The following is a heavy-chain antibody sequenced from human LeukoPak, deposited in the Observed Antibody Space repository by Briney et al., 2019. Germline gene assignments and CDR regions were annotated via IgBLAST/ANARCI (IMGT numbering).Heavy chain of an antibody. CDR1: GFTFSSYG. CDR2: ISSSSSTI. D-gene: IGHD3-22*01. V-gene: IGHV3-48*04. CDR3: ARGEGEYYYDSSGYFDY. Sequence: GGSLRLSCAASGFTFSSYGMSWVRQAPGKGLEWVSYISSSSSTIYYADSVKGRFTISRDNAKNSLYLQMNSLRAEDTAVYYCARGEGEYYYDSSGYFDYWGQGTLVTVSS. J-gene: IGHJ4*02.